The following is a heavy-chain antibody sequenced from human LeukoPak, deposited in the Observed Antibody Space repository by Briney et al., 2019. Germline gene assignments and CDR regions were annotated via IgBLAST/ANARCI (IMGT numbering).Heavy chain of an antibody. CDR1: GYSFTSYW. D-gene: IGHD2-2*01. CDR2: IYPGDSDA. J-gene: IGHJ4*02. V-gene: IGHV5-51*01. CDR3: ARRGRYCSSTTCYFSY. Sequence: HGESLKISCKGSGYSFTSYWIGWVRQMPGKGLEWMGIIYPGDSDARYSPSFQGQVTISVDKSISTAYLQWSSLKASDTAMYYCARRGRYCSSTTCYFSYWGQGTLVTVSS.